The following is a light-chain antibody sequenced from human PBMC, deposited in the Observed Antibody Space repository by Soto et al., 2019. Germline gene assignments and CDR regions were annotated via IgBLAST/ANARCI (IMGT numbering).Light chain of an antibody. CDR2: SNN. Sequence: QSALTQPPSASGTPGQRVTISCSGSSSNIGSNTVNWYQQLPGTAPKLVIYSNNQRPSGVPDRFSGSKSGTSASLAISGLQSEDEADYYCVAWDDSLNGYVVFGGGTKVTAL. J-gene: IGLJ2*01. V-gene: IGLV1-44*01. CDR3: VAWDDSLNGYVV. CDR1: SSNIGSNT.